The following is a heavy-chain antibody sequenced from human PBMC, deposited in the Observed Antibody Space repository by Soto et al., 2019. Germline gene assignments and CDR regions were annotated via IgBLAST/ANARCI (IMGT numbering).Heavy chain of an antibody. CDR2: ISAYNGNT. Sequence: QVQLVQSGAEVKKPGASVKVSCKASGYTFTSYGISWVRQAPGQGLEWMGWISAYNGNTNYAQKLQGRVTMTTDTSTSKAYMELRSLGSEHPAGYYCARDQRFRYGFPHYRGQGTLVTGSS. CDR3: ARDQRFRYGFPHY. D-gene: IGHD1-20*01. CDR1: GYTFTSYG. V-gene: IGHV1-18*01. J-gene: IGHJ4*02.